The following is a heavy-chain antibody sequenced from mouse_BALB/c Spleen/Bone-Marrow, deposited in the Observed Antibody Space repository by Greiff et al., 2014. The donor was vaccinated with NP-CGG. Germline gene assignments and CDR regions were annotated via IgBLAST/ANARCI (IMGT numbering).Heavy chain of an antibody. CDR2: IDPANGNT. D-gene: IGHD2-3*01. V-gene: IGHV14-3*02. Sequence: EVQLVESGAELVKPGASVKLSCTTSGFNIKDTYIHWVKQRPEQGLEWIGRIDPANGNTKYDPEFQGKATKTADTSSNTAYLHLSSLTSEDTAVYSCAHDAPFAYWGQGTLVTVSA. CDR1: GFNIKDTY. CDR3: AHDAPFAY. J-gene: IGHJ3*01.